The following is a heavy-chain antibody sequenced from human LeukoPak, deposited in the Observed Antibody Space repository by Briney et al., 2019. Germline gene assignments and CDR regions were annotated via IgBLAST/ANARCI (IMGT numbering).Heavy chain of an antibody. Sequence: GFLRPFCAASGFTFSSYAMSWVRPAPGKGLEWVSAISGSGGSTYYADSVKGRFTISRDNSKNTLYLQMNSLRAEDTAVYYCAKGYAPSDYWGQGTLVTVSS. J-gene: IGHJ4*02. D-gene: IGHD5-12*01. V-gene: IGHV3-23*01. CDR1: GFTFSSYA. CDR2: ISGSGGST. CDR3: AKGYAPSDY.